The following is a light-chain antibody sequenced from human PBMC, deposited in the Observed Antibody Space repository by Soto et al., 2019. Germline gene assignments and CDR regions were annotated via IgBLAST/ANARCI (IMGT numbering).Light chain of an antibody. J-gene: IGKJ1*01. CDR3: QQYDSSWT. CDR2: GAS. V-gene: IGKV3-20*01. CDR1: QSVSSSY. Sequence: LTQSPGTLSLSPGERATLSCRASQSVSSSYLAWYQQKPGQAPRLLIYGASNRATGIPDRFSGSGSGTDFTLTISRLEPEDFAVYYCQQYDSSWTFGQGTKVDIK.